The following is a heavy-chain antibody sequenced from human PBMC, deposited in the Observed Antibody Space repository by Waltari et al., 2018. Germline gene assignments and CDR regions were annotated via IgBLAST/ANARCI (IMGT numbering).Heavy chain of an antibody. V-gene: IGHV3-30*01. CDR3: ARDFNTIFGVVTTIGGVFDP. Sequence: QVQLVESGGGVVQPGRSLRLSCAASGFNFSSYAMHWVRQAPGKGLEWVAVISYDGSNKYYADSVKVRFTSSRDNSKNTLYLQMNSLRAEDTAVYYCARDFNTIFGVVTTIGGVFDPWGQGTLVTVSS. CDR1: GFNFSSYA. J-gene: IGHJ5*02. D-gene: IGHD3-3*01. CDR2: ISYDGSNK.